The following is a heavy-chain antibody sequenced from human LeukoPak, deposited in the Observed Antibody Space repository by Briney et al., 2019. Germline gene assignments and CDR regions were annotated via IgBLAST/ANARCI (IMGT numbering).Heavy chain of an antibody. CDR1: GGSISSGSYY. V-gene: IGHV4-61*02. CDR2: IYTSGST. J-gene: IGHJ5*02. D-gene: IGHD3-3*01. Sequence: SQTLSLTCTVSGGSISSGSYYWSWIRQPAGKGLEWIGRIYTSGSTNYNPSLKSRVTISVDTSKDQFSLKLSSVTAADTAVYYCARDHLANLASRLFDPWGQGTLVTVSS. CDR3: ARDHLANLASRLFDP.